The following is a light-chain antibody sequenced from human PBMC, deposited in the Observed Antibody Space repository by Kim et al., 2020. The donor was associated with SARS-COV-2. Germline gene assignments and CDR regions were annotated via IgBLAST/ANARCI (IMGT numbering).Light chain of an antibody. CDR3: QVWESSSDHVV. CDR1: NIESKR. Sequence: APGKTAKIIWGGNNIESKRVHWYQQKPGQAPVLVISFDTDRPSGIPERISGSNSGNTATLTITRVEAGDEADYYCQVWESSSDHVVFGGGTQLTVL. V-gene: IGLV3-21*01. J-gene: IGLJ2*01. CDR2: FDT.